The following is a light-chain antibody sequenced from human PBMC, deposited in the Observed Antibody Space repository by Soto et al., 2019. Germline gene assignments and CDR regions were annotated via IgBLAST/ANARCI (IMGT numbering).Light chain of an antibody. J-gene: IGKJ4*01. CDR1: QSIITS. CDR3: PQSYSTPLT. CDR2: GAS. V-gene: IGKV1-39*01. Sequence: DIQMTQSPSSLSASLGDRVTITCRASQSIITSLNWYQQKPGEAPKLLMYGASSRQRGVSSTFSGSGSGTDFTLTISSLQPEDFAIYYCPQSYSTPLTFGGGTKVDIK.